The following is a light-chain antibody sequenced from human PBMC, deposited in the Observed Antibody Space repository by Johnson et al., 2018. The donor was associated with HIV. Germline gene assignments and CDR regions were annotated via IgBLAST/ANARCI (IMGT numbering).Light chain of an antibody. CDR3: GTWDDRLGCFV. V-gene: IGLV1-51*01. CDR1: SSNIGDNF. Sequence: QSVLTQPPSVSAAPGQKVTISCSGSSSNIGDNFVSWYQLLPQTAPKLLIYDNNKRPSGIPDRFSGSKSGTSASLAITRLQTGDEADYYCGTWDDRLGCFVFASETKVTVL. J-gene: IGLJ1*01. CDR2: DNN.